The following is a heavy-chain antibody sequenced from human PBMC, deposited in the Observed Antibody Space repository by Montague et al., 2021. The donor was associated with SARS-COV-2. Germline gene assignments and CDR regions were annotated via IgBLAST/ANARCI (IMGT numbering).Heavy chain of an antibody. CDR1: GGSISSGSYY. D-gene: IGHD3-10*01. V-gene: IGHV4-61*02. J-gene: IGHJ3*01. CDR3: ARDLAPYYGSGSYYNPIDAFGL. CDR2: IYTSGST. Sequence: TLSLTCTVSGGSISSGSYYWSWVRQPAGKGLEWIGRIYTSGSTNYNPSLKSRVTISVDTSKNQFSLKLSSVTAADTAVCYCARDLAPYYGSGSYYNPIDAFGLWGQGKMVTVSS.